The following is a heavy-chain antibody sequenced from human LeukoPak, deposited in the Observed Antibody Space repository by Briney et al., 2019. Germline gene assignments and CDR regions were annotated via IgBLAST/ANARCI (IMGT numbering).Heavy chain of an antibody. J-gene: IGHJ3*02. Sequence: GGSLRLSCAPSGFTVSSNYMSWVRQAPGKGLEWVSVIYSGGSTYYADSVKGRFTISRDNSKNTLYLQMNSLRAEDTAVYYCAREGSGSKRNAFDIWGQGTMVTVSS. CDR1: GFTVSSNY. CDR2: IYSGGST. D-gene: IGHD3-22*01. V-gene: IGHV3-53*01. CDR3: AREGSGSKRNAFDI.